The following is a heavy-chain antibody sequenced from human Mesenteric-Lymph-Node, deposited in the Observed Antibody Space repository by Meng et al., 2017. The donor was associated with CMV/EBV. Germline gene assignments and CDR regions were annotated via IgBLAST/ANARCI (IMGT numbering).Heavy chain of an antibody. D-gene: IGHD3-22*01. Sequence: KVSCKGSGYSFTRYWIGWVRQMPGKGLEWMGMIYPGDSDTRYSPSFLGQVTISADKSISTAYLQWSSLQASDNAMYYCATMPYFYDSSGPPDYWGQGTLVTVSS. CDR1: GYSFTRYW. CDR2: IYPGDSDT. J-gene: IGHJ4*02. CDR3: ATMPYFYDSSGPPDY. V-gene: IGHV5-51*01.